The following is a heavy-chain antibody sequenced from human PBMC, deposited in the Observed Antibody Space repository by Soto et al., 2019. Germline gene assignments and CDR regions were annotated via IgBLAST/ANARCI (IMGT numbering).Heavy chain of an antibody. CDR3: ARGGSSSGGADY. V-gene: IGHV1-69*01. Sequence: QVQLVQSGAEVKKPGSSVKVSCKASGGTFSSYAISWVRQAPGQGLEWMGGIIPIFGTANYAQKFQGRVTITADEATSRAYMGLSGVRSGDTAVYYGARGGSSSGGADYWGQGTLVTVSS. CDR1: GGTFSSYA. CDR2: IIPIFGTA. D-gene: IGHD6-6*01. J-gene: IGHJ4*02.